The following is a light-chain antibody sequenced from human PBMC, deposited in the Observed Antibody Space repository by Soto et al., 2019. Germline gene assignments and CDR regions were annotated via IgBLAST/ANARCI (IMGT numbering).Light chain of an antibody. J-gene: IGKJ1*01. Sequence: DIQMTQSPSTLSGSVGDRVTITCRASQTISSWLAWYQQKPGKAPKLLIYKASTLKSGVPSRFSGSGSGTVFTLTISSLQPDDFATDYCQHYNSYSEAFGQGTKVELK. CDR2: KAS. V-gene: IGKV1-5*03. CDR1: QTISSW. CDR3: QHYNSYSEA.